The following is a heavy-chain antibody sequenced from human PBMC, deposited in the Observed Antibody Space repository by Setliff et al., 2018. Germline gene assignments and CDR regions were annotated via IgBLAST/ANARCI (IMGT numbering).Heavy chain of an antibody. CDR1: GFSFSTFG. D-gene: IGHD3-16*01. CDR2: ISPYSGES. V-gene: IGHV1-18*01. CDR3: TRSRAPRVVLAADFDL. Sequence: ASVKVSCKTSGFSFSTFGFSWVRQAPGQGLEWMGWISPYSGESNYAQRFQDRLTVTADTSTKTTYMELRSLTSDDTAVYFCTRSRAPRVVLAADFDLWGQGTLVTVSS. J-gene: IGHJ4*02.